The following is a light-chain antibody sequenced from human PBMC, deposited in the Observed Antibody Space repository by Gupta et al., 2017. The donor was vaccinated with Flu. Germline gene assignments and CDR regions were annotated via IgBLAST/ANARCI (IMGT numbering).Light chain of an antibody. V-gene: IGKV4-1*01. CDR1: QSILYSSDNKNY. CDR2: WAS. J-gene: IGKJ2*01. Sequence: LGERATINCRSSQSILYSSDNKNYLARYQQKPGQPPKLLIYWASTRASRVPDRFTGSGSVADFSLTISILQAEHVAVYYFQQYASTPYTFGQGTKLEVQ. CDR3: QQYASTPYT.